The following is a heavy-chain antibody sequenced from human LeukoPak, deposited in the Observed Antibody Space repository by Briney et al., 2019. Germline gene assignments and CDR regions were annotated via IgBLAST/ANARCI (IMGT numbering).Heavy chain of an antibody. CDR1: GFTFSSYG. CDR3: AKDQAYYDFWSGYYSGPVAFDI. J-gene: IGHJ3*02. V-gene: IGHV3-30*02. D-gene: IGHD3-3*01. CDR2: IRYDGSNK. Sequence: GGSLRLSCAASGFTFSSYGMHWVRQAPGKGLEWMAFIRYDGSNKYYADSVKGRFTISRDNSKNTLYLQMNSLRAEDTAVYYCAKDQAYYDFWSGYYSGPVAFDIWGQGTMVTVSS.